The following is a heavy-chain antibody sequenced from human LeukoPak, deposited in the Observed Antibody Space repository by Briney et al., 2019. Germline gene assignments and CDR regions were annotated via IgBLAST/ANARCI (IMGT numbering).Heavy chain of an antibody. J-gene: IGHJ4*02. CDR2: ISSNGGST. CDR3: ARADGSGSYPY. CDR1: GFTLSSYA. Sequence: PGGSLRLSCAASGFTLSSYAMHWVRQAPGKGLEYVSAISSNGGSTYYANSVKGRFTISRDNSKNTLYLQMGSLRAEDMAVYYCARADGSGSYPYWGQGTLVTVSS. D-gene: IGHD3-10*01. V-gene: IGHV3-64*01.